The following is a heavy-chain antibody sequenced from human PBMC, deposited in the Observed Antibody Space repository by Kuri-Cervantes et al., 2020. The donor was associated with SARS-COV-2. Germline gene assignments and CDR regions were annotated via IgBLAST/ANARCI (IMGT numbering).Heavy chain of an antibody. Sequence: GGSLRLSCAASGFTFSSYAMHWVRQAPGKGLEWVAVISYDGSNKYYADSVKGRFTISRDNSKNTLYLQMNSLRAEDTAVYYCARVCCGNYYYGMDVWGQGTTVTCYS. D-gene: IGHD1-26*01. CDR3: ARVCCGNYYYGMDV. CDR2: ISYDGSNK. CDR1: GFTFSSYA. J-gene: IGHJ6*01. V-gene: IGHV3-30*01.